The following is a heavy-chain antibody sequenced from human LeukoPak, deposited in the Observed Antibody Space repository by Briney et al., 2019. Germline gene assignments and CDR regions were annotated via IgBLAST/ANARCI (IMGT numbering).Heavy chain of an antibody. Sequence: PGGSLRLSCAASGFTFSTYSMNWVRQAPGKGRECVSSITRNSYIYYSDSVKGRFTISRDNPKNLLYLKMNSLRAEDTAVYSCAGYASSGRRDSFAIWGQGTMVAVSS. CDR1: GFTFSTYS. D-gene: IGHD3-22*01. J-gene: IGHJ3*02. V-gene: IGHV3-21*01. CDR2: ITRNSYI. CDR3: AGYASSGRRDSFAI.